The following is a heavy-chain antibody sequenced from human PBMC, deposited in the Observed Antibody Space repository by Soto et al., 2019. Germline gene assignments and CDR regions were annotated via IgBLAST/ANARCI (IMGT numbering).Heavy chain of an antibody. CDR1: GFTLSSFT. Sequence: GSLRLSCSASGFTLSSFTMHWVRQAPGKGLEWVGRIKSKTDGGTTDYAAPVKGRFTISRDDSKNTLYLQMNSLKTEDTAVYYCTTTHYYYYGMDVWGQGTTVTVSS. J-gene: IGHJ6*02. CDR2: IKSKTDGGTT. V-gene: IGHV3-15*07. CDR3: TTTHYYYYGMDV.